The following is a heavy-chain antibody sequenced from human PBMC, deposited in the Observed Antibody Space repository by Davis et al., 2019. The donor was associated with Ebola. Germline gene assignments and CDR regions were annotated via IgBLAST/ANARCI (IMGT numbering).Heavy chain of an antibody. Sequence: PGGSLRLSCAASGFTFSSYSMNWVRQAPGKGLEWVSYISSSSSTIYYADSVKGRFTISRDNAKNSLYLQMNSLRDEDTAVYYCARGGATIGGSLYWFDPWGQGTLVTVSS. CDR3: ARGGATIGGSLYWFDP. CDR2: ISSSSSTI. V-gene: IGHV3-48*02. J-gene: IGHJ5*02. D-gene: IGHD3-16*01. CDR1: GFTFSSYS.